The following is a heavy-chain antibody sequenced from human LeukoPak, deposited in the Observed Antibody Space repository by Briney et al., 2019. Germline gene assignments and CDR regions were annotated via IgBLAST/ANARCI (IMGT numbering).Heavy chain of an antibody. CDR2: IRYDGSNK. V-gene: IGHV3-30*02. J-gene: IGHJ4*02. CDR3: AKDQPDSSSWAY. CDR1: GFTFSSYG. D-gene: IGHD6-13*01. Sequence: GGSLRLSCAASGFTFSSYGMHWVRQAPGKGLEWVAFIRYDGSNKYYADSVKGRFTISRDNSKNTLYLQMNSLRAEDTAVYYCAKDQPDSSSWAYWGQGTLVTVPS.